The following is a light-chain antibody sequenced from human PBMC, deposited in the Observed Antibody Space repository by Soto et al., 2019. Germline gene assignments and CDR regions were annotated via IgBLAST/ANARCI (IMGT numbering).Light chain of an antibody. CDR1: QNIATH. Sequence: DIQVAQFPSSLSASVGARVTITCATSQNIATHLNWYRQKPGERPRLLIHAASTLASGVSSRFSVSGSGTEFTLTSASLQADDFATYYCQQSHDAPLTFGGGTTVE. J-gene: IGKJ4*01. V-gene: IGKV1-39*01. CDR2: AAS. CDR3: QQSHDAPLT.